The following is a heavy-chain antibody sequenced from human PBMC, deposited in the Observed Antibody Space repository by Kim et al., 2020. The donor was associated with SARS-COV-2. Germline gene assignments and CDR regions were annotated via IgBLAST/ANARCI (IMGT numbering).Heavy chain of an antibody. CDR2: ISSRSTFT. D-gene: IGHD3-9*01. V-gene: IGHV3-11*05. J-gene: IGHJ3*02. CDR3: ARGPLHGIFTGGDAFDI. Sequence: GGSLRLSCGGSGFTFSNYYMSWIRQAPGKGLEWVSYISSRSTFTKYADSVMGRFTISRDNANNSLYLQMNSLGLEDTAVYYCARGPLHGIFTGGDAFDI. CDR1: GFTFSNYY.